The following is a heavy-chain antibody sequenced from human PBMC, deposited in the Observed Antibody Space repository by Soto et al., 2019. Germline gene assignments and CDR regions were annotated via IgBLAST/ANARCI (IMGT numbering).Heavy chain of an antibody. V-gene: IGHV3-9*01. D-gene: IGHD1-26*01. CDR2: ISWNSGSI. J-gene: IGHJ3*02. CDR1: GFTFDDYA. CDR3: AKVYGSYFRGYAFDI. Sequence: EVQLVESGGGLVQPGRSLRLSCAASGFTFDDYAMHWVRQAPGKGLEWVSGISWNSGSIGYADSVKGRFTISRDNAKNSLYLQMNSLRAEDTALYYCAKVYGSYFRGYAFDIWGQGTMVTVSS.